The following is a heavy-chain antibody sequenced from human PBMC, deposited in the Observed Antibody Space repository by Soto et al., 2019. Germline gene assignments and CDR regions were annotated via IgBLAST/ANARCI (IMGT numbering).Heavy chain of an antibody. CDR1: GFTFRSKD. V-gene: IGHV3-33*01. J-gene: IGHJ4*02. Sequence: ESGGGVVQPGRSLRLSCEASGFTFRSKDMHWVRQAPGKGLDWVATIRHDGSVKDYADSVKGRFTISRDNSKNTLYLEMNTLRAEDTALYYCASKTIDDFDYWGQGTLVTVSS. D-gene: IGHD3-3*01. CDR3: ASKTIDDFDY. CDR2: IRHDGSVK.